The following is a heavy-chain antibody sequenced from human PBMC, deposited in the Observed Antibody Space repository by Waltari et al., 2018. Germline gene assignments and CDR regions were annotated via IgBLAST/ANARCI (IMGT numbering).Heavy chain of an antibody. CDR2: IYYSGST. V-gene: IGHV4-39*07. CDR3: ASGRGGATSPCGY. Sequence: QLQLQESGPGLVKPSETLSLTCTVSGGSISSSSYYWGWIRQPPGKGLEWIGSIYYSGSTYYNPSLKSRVTISVDTSKNQFSLKLSSVTAAETAVYYCASGRGGATSPCGYWGQGTLVTVSS. CDR1: GGSISSSSYY. D-gene: IGHD1-26*01. J-gene: IGHJ4*02.